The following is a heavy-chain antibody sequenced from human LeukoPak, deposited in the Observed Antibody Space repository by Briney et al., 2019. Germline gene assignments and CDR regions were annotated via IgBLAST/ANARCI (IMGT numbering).Heavy chain of an antibody. D-gene: IGHD3-22*01. V-gene: IGHV4-59*01. J-gene: IGHJ4*02. CDR1: GGSMSTEY. Sequence: SETLSLTCTVSGGSMSTEYSRWIRQSPGKGLEWIGYIYYSGSTSYNPSLKSRLTISIDTSKNQFSLKLSSVTAAETAVYYCARVSLASDYASSGYYPSDHWGQGSLVTVSS. CDR2: IYYSGST. CDR3: ARVSLASDYASSGYYPSDH.